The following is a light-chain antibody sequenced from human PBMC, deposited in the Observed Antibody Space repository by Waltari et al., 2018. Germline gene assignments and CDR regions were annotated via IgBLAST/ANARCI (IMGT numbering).Light chain of an antibody. Sequence: QTVVTQEQSLSVSPGGTVTITCALISGSPSHTSYATWYQQTPGQAPRTCVYKEHARSSGVPDRFAGSILGDTAALTITGAQADDEYDYYCALYMGSGIWVFGGGTRLTVL. V-gene: IGLV8-61*01. J-gene: IGLJ3*02. CDR2: KEH. CDR1: SGSPSHTSY. CDR3: ALYMGSGIWV.